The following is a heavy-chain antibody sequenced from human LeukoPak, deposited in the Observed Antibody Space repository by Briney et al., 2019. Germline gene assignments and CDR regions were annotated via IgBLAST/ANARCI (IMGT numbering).Heavy chain of an antibody. V-gene: IGHV4-59*01. Sequence: SETLSLTCTVSGGSITNYYWNWMRQPPGKGLEWMGYIYYSGSTNYNPSVKSRVTISVDTSKNQFSLRMTSVSAADTAVYYCARGFDSKSTYFDYWGQGTLLTVSS. D-gene: IGHD5-12*01. CDR3: ARGFDSKSTYFDY. CDR1: GGSITNYY. J-gene: IGHJ4*02. CDR2: IYYSGST.